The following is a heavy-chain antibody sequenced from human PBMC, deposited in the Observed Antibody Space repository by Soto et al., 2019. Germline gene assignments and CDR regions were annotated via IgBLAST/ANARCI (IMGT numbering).Heavy chain of an antibody. Sequence: SETLSLTCAVYGGSFSRYYWSWIRQPPGKGLEWIGEINHSGSTNYNPSLKSRVTISVDTSKNQFSLKLSSVTAADTAVYYCARGTFGYVDYYYYYGMDVWGQGATVTVSS. CDR2: INHSGST. J-gene: IGHJ6*02. V-gene: IGHV4-34*01. D-gene: IGHD3-16*01. CDR3: ARGTFGYVDYYYYYGMDV. CDR1: GGSFSRYY.